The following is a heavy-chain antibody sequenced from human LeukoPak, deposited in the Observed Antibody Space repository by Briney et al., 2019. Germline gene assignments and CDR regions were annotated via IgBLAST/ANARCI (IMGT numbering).Heavy chain of an antibody. V-gene: IGHV4-31*03. CDR2: LYYNGNS. D-gene: IGHD2-8*02. CDR3: AREGDYHTGSGSRPVDY. Sequence: PSGTLSLTCTVSGGSISRGGYYWTWIRQQPGEGLEWIGFLYYNGNSYYNPSLKSRLTISMDTSQNQFSLKLTSVTAADTAIYYCAREGDYHTGSGSRPVDYWGQGTLVTVSS. CDR1: GGSISRGGYY. J-gene: IGHJ4*02.